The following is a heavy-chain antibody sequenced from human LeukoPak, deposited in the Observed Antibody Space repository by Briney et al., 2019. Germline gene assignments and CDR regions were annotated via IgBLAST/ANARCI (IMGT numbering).Heavy chain of an antibody. CDR2: INPNSGGT. D-gene: IGHD6-6*01. CDR3: ARDGAARGNYYYYMDV. Sequence: ASVKLTFKASGSTFTCYYMHWVRHAPGQGLEWKGWINPNSGGTNYAQKFQGRVTMTRDTSISTAYMELRRLRSDDTAVYYCARDGAARGNYYYYMDVWGKGTTVTVSS. V-gene: IGHV1-2*02. J-gene: IGHJ6*03. CDR1: GSTFTCYY.